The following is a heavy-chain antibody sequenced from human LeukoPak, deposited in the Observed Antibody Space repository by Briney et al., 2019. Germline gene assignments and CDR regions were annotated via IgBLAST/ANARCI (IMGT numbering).Heavy chain of an antibody. CDR1: GYTFTSYG. D-gene: IGHD2-2*01. V-gene: IGHV1-18*01. CDR3: ARDPCRSTSCYAHWFDP. CDR2: ISAYNGNT. Sequence: GALVKVSCKASGYTFTSYGISLVRHAPGQGLEWMGRISAYNGNTNYAQKLQGRVTMTTDTYTSTAYMELRSLRSDDTAVYYCARDPCRSTSCYAHWFDPWGQGTLVTVSS. J-gene: IGHJ5*02.